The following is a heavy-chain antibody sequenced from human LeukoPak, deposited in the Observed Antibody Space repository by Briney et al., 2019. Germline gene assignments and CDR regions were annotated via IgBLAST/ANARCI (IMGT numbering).Heavy chain of an antibody. Sequence: SVKVSCKASGGTFSSYAISWVRQAPGQGLEWMGRIIPIFGTANYAQKFQGRVTITTDESTSTAYMELSSLRSEDTAVYYCAKGARWGPATERLNWFDPWGQGTLVTVSS. CDR3: AKGARWGPATERLNWFDP. D-gene: IGHD2-21*02. CDR1: GGTFSSYA. CDR2: IIPIFGTA. J-gene: IGHJ5*02. V-gene: IGHV1-69*05.